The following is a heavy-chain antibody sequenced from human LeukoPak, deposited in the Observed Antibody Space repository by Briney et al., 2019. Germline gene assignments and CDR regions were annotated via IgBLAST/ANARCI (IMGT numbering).Heavy chain of an antibody. V-gene: IGHV4-31*03. CDR1: GGSISSGGYY. CDR3: ARGPLYREWLSTHFDY. J-gene: IGHJ4*02. Sequence: PSQTLSLTCTVSGGSISSGGYYWSWIRQHPGKGLEWIGYIYYSGSTYYNPSPKSRVTISVDTSKNQFSLKLSSVTAADTAVYYCARGPLYREWLSTHFDYWGQGTLVTVSS. CDR2: IYYSGST. D-gene: IGHD3-3*01.